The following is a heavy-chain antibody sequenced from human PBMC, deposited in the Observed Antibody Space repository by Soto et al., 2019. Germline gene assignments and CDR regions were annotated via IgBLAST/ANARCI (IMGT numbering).Heavy chain of an antibody. CDR3: ARGRGYCSSTSCYYFDY. Sequence: GASVKVSCKASGYTFTSYDINWVRQATGQGLEWMGWMNPNSGNTGYAQKFQGRVTMTRNTSISTAYMELSSLRSEDTAVYYFARGRGYCSSTSCYYFDYWGQGTLVTVSS. D-gene: IGHD2-2*01. CDR2: MNPNSGNT. V-gene: IGHV1-8*01. CDR1: GYTFTSYD. J-gene: IGHJ4*02.